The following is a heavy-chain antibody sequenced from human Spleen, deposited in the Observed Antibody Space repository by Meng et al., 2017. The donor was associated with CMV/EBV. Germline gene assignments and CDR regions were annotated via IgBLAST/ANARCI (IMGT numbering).Heavy chain of an antibody. Sequence: GGSLRLSCAASGFTFSSYGMHWVRQAPGKGLEWVSAISGSGGSTYYADSVKGRFTISRDNSKNTLYLQVNSLRAEDTAVYYCAKRGGSGRTDHYYYGMDVWGQGTTVTVSS. V-gene: IGHV3-23*01. CDR2: ISGSGGST. J-gene: IGHJ6*02. CDR3: AKRGGSGRTDHYYYGMDV. D-gene: IGHD3-10*01. CDR1: GFTFSSYG.